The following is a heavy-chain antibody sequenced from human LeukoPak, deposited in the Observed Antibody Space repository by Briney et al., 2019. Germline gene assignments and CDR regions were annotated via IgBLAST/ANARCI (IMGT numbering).Heavy chain of an antibody. CDR3: ARRPSASWYFDY. Sequence: SGPTLVKPTQTLTLTCTFSGFSLSSSGVGVGWSRQRPGKALEWLALIYWDDDKRYSPSLKSRLTITKDTSKNQVVLTMTNMDPVDTATYYCARRPSASWYFDYWGQGTLVTVSS. D-gene: IGHD6-6*01. V-gene: IGHV2-5*02. CDR1: GFSLSSSGVG. CDR2: IYWDDDK. J-gene: IGHJ4*02.